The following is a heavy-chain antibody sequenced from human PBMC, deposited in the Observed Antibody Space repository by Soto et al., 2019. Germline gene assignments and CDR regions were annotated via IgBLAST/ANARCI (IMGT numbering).Heavy chain of an antibody. Sequence: QITLKESGPTLVKPTQTLTLTCTFSGFSLTTSGVGVGWIRQPPGKALEWLVIIYWDDDKRYSPSLKTRLTITKDTSKNQVVLTMTNMDPVDTATYYCARERDYPNPCGIDVWGQGTTVTVS. CDR1: GFSLTTSGVG. CDR2: IYWDDDK. CDR3: ARERDYPNPCGIDV. J-gene: IGHJ6*02. V-gene: IGHV2-5*02. D-gene: IGHD4-17*01.